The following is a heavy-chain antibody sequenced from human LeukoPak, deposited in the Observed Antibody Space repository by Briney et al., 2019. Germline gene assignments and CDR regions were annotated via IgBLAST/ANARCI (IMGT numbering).Heavy chain of an antibody. CDR3: AGGHYYGSGSTLDY. D-gene: IGHD3-10*01. J-gene: IGHJ4*02. CDR1: GGSISSYY. CDR2: IYTSGST. V-gene: IGHV4-4*09. Sequence: SETLSLTCTVSGGSISSYYWSWIRQPPGKVLEWIGYIYTSGSTNYNPSLKSRVTISVDTSKNQFSLKLSSVTAADTAVYYCAGGHYYGSGSTLDYWGQGTLVTVSS.